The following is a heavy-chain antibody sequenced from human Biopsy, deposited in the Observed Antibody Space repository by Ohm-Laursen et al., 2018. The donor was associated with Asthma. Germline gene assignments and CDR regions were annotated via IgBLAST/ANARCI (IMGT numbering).Heavy chain of an antibody. J-gene: IGHJ4*02. Sequence: VKVSCKPLGGTFNTYVIGWVRQAPGQGLEWMGGVNSVFGTTTYPQKFQDRVTITADDSTSTVYMELSSLRSEDTAVYYCARKAGSCISRTCYSLDFWGQGTLVTVSS. D-gene: IGHD2-2*01. CDR3: ARKAGSCISRTCYSLDF. V-gene: IGHV1-69*13. CDR2: VNSVFGTT. CDR1: GGTFNTYV.